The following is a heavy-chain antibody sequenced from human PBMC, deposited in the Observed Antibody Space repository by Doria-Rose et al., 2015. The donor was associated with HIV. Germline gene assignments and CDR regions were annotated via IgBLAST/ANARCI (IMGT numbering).Heavy chain of an antibody. D-gene: IGHD3-10*01. V-gene: IGHV3-30*18. CDR3: AKGGFKVQGVIVYYYYMDV. J-gene: IGHJ6*03. CDR1: GFTFSTYG. CDR2: ISNDGNNI. Sequence: QVQLVQSGGGVAQPGRSLRLSCAASGFTFSTYGMHWVRQAPGKGLEWVAVISNDGNNIYYADSVRGRFAISRDNSESTLYLRMNSLRAEDTAVYYCAKGGFKVQGVIVYYYYMDVWGKGTTVTVSS.